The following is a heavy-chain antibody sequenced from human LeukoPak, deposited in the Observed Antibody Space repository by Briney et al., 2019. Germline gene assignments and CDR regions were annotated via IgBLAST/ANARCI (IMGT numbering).Heavy chain of an antibody. Sequence: GGSLRLSCTVSGFTVSSNSMSWVRQAPGKGLEWVSFIYSDNTHYSDSVKGRFTISRDNAKNSLYLQMNSLRAEDTALYYCARGFGFWSGYYKATQYYYYMDVWGKGTTVTVSS. CDR3: ARGFGFWSGYYKATQYYYYMDV. J-gene: IGHJ6*03. CDR1: GFTVSSNS. CDR2: IYSDNT. D-gene: IGHD3-3*01. V-gene: IGHV3-53*01.